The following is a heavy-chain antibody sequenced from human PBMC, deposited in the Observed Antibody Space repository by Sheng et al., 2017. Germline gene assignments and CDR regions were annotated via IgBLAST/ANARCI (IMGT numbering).Heavy chain of an antibody. CDR3: ARFGVETGLDY. Sequence: DVQLVESGGDLVQPEGSLRLSCAASGFTLSTYWVTWVRQAPGKGLEWLANINPAGSETFYVGSMKGRFTISRDNAKNLVYLQMRSLRGEDTALYYCARFGVETGLDYWGQGTLVTVSS. CDR1: GFTLSTYW. V-gene: IGHV3-7*01. CDR2: INPAGSET. J-gene: IGHJ4*02. D-gene: IGHD2-8*01.